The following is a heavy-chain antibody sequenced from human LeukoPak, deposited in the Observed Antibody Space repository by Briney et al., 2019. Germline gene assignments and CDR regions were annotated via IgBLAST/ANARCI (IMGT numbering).Heavy chain of an antibody. CDR1: GFTFSDHY. V-gene: IGHV3-72*01. CDR3: VRLPYSSGWYVSD. J-gene: IGHJ4*02. Sequence: PGGSLRLSCAASGFTFSDHYMDWVRQAPGKGLEWVGRTRNKANSYSTEYAASVKGRFTISRDDSTNSLYLQMNSLKTEDTAVYYCVRLPYSSGWYVSDWDQGTLVTVSS. D-gene: IGHD6-19*01. CDR2: TRNKANSYST.